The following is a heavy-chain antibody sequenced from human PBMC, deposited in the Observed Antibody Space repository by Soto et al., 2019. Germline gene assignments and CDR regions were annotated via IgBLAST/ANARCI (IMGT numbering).Heavy chain of an antibody. Sequence: QVQLQESGPGLVKPSQTLSLTCTVSGGSISSGGYYWSWIRQHPGKGLEWLGYSYYSGNTYYNPSLKRRVTLSVATPKNQFSLKLSSVTDADTAVYYCASNVFPWGQGTLVTVSS. V-gene: IGHV4-31*03. CDR2: SYYSGNT. CDR1: GGSISSGGYY. J-gene: IGHJ5*02. CDR3: ASNVFP.